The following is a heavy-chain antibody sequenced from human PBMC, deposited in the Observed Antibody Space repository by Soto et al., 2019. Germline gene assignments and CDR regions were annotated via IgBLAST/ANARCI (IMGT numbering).Heavy chain of an antibody. CDR3: ARDNWNSY. V-gene: IGHV3-74*01. D-gene: IGHD1-7*01. CDR2: IHNDGSTT. CDR1: GFTFSSYW. J-gene: IGHJ4*01. Sequence: GGSLRLSCAASGFTFSSYWMHWVRQAPGKGLMWVSRIHNDGSTTRYADSVKGRFTTSRDNAKNTLYLQMSSLRVEDTAVYYCARDNWNSYWGQGTLVTVSS.